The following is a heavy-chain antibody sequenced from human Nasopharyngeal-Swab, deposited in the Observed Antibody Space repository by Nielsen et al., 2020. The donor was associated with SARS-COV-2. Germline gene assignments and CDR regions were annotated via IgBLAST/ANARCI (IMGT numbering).Heavy chain of an antibody. CDR1: GGSFSGYY. D-gene: IGHD3-22*01. Sequence: SETLSLTCAVYGGSFSGYYWSWIRQPPGKGLEWIGEINHSGSTNYNPSLKSRVTISVDTSKNQFSLKLSSVTAADTAVYYCARRSITMIVVVIGRLDAFDIWGQGTMVTVSS. CDR3: ARRSITMIVVVIGRLDAFDI. J-gene: IGHJ3*02. V-gene: IGHV4-34*01. CDR2: INHSGST.